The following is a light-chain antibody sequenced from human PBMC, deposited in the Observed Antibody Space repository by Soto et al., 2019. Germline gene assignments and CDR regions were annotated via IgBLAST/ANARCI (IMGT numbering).Light chain of an antibody. CDR1: NSDVGGYDY. J-gene: IGLJ1*01. V-gene: IGLV2-14*03. CDR2: DVN. Sequence: QSALTQPASVSGSPGQSITLSCTGTNSDVGGYDYVSWYQHHPGKAPKLMIYDVNNRPSGVSKRFSGSKSGNRASLTISGLQAEDEADYYCSSYTRFSTLVFGTGTQLTVL. CDR3: SSYTRFSTLV.